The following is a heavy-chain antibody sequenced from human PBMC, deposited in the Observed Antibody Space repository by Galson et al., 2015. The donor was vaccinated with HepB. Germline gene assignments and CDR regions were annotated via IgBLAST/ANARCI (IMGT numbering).Heavy chain of an antibody. Sequence: ETLSLTCAVYGGSFSGYYWSWIRQPPGKGLEWIGEINHSGSTNYNPSLKSRVTISVDTSKNQFSLKLSSVTAADTAVYYCATTTGGLGLHSFDYWGQGTLVTVSS. V-gene: IGHV4-34*01. D-gene: IGHD3/OR15-3a*01. CDR2: INHSGST. J-gene: IGHJ4*02. CDR1: GGSFSGYY. CDR3: ATTTGGLGLHSFDY.